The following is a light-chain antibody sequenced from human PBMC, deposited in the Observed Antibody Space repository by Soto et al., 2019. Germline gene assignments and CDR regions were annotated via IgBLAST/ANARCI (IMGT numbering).Light chain of an antibody. J-gene: IGKJ1*01. V-gene: IGKV3-20*01. CDR3: HQYASYPRT. Sequence: EIVLTQSPGTLSLSPGETATLSCRASQSVAKNYLAWYQQEPGQAPRLLIYGPSSRATGIPDRFSGSGSGTDFTLTISSLEPEDFAVYYCHQYASYPRTFGQGTKVEIK. CDR2: GPS. CDR1: QSVAKNY.